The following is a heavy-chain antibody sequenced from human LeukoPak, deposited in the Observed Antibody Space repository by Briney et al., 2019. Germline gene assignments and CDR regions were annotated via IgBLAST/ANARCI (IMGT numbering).Heavy chain of an antibody. CDR2: IIPIFGTA. CDR3: ARDGAAAGNYYYYGMDV. Sequence: ASVKVSCTASGGTFSSYAISWVRQAPGQGLEWMGGIIPIFGTANYAQKFQGRVTITADESTSTVYMELSSLGSEDTAVYYCARDGAAAGNYYYYGMDVWGQGTTVTVSS. V-gene: IGHV1-69*13. D-gene: IGHD6-13*01. J-gene: IGHJ6*02. CDR1: GGTFSSYA.